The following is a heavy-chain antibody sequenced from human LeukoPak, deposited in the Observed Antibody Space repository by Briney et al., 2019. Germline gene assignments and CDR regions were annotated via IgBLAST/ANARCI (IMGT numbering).Heavy chain of an antibody. D-gene: IGHD2-15*01. CDR1: GYTVTEFS. Sequence: GASVKVSCKVSGYTVTEFSIHWVRQAPGKGLEWMGGFDPDEAETVFARKFQGRVTMTEDTSTNTAYMELTSLRSEDTAVYYCAKDRLCSGGNCYSGFDYWGQGTLATVSS. V-gene: IGHV1-24*01. CDR2: FDPDEAET. J-gene: IGHJ4*02. CDR3: AKDRLCSGGNCYSGFDY.